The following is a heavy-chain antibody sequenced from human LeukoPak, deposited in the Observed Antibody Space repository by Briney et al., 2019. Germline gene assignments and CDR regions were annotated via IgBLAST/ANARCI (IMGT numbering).Heavy chain of an antibody. CDR2: MNPNSGNT. CDR3: ARGGGSGKNYYYYYYMDV. CDR1: GYTFTSYG. V-gene: IGHV1-8*02. D-gene: IGHD1-14*01. J-gene: IGHJ6*03. Sequence: ASVKVSCKASGYTFTSYGISWVRQAPGQGLEWMGWMNPNSGNTGYAQKFQGRVTMTRNTSISTAYMELSSLRSEDTAVYYCARGGGSGKNYYYYYYMDVWGKGTTVTVSS.